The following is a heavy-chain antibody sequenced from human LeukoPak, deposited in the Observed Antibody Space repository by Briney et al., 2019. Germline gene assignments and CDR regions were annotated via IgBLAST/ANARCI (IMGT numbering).Heavy chain of an antibody. J-gene: IGHJ4*02. CDR2: ISSSNK. CDR3: VRDFLWALDY. V-gene: IGHV3-48*01. Sequence: GGSLGLSCAASGFTFSSYSMNWVRQAPGKGLEWVSYISSSNKYYADSVKGRFTISRDIAKNSLYLQMNSLRAEDTAVYYCVRDFLWALDYWGQGTLVTVSS. CDR1: GFTFSSYS. D-gene: IGHD2/OR15-2a*01.